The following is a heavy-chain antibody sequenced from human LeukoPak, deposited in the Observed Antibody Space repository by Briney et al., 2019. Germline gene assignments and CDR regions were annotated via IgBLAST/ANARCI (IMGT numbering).Heavy chain of an antibody. V-gene: IGHV3-33*01. CDR3: ARDMLGSGYLVPMDV. CDR2: IWYDGSNK. Sequence: QPGRSLRLSCAASGFTFSSYGMHWVRQAPGKGLEWVAVIWYDGSNKYYADSVKGRSTISRDNSKNTLYLQMNSLRAEDTAVYYCARDMLGSGYLVPMDVWGQGTTVTVSS. J-gene: IGHJ6*02. CDR1: GFTFSSYG. D-gene: IGHD3-3*01.